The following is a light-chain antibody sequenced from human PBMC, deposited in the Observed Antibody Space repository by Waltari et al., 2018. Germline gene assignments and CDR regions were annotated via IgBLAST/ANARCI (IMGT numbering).Light chain of an antibody. CDR1: ALSPKH. Sequence: SHELTQPPSVSVSLGQMARIGCSGEALSPKHVFWYQQKPGQSPVLIIYKDIERPSGTPERFSGSSSGTLVTLTISGVQAEDEADYYCLSPDSGGTYWVFGGGIKLTVL. CDR2: KDI. V-gene: IGLV3-16*01. CDR3: LSPDSGGTYWV. J-gene: IGLJ3*02.